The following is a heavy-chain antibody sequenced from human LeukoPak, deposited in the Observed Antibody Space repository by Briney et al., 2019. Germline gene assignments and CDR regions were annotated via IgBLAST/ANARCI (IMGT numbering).Heavy chain of an antibody. J-gene: IGHJ4*02. Sequence: PSETLSLTCTVSGGSISSYYWSWIRQPPGKGLEWIGYIYYSGSTNYNPSLKSRVTISVDTSKNQFSLKVSSVTAADTAVYYCARGLIGYCSGGSCHYYFDYWGQGTLVTVSS. CDR2: IYYSGST. V-gene: IGHV4-59*01. CDR3: ARGLIGYCSGGSCHYYFDY. D-gene: IGHD2-15*01. CDR1: GGSISSYY.